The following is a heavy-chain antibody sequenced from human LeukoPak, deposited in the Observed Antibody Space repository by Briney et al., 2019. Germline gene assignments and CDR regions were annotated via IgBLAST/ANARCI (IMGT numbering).Heavy chain of an antibody. J-gene: IGHJ1*01. Sequence: GGTLRLSCAASGFTFSSYAMTWVRQGPGKGLEWVSSIRGDSRYTYYADSVKGRFIISRDNSKNTLYLQMNSLRAEDTAVYYCAKDAKYYDSSGYYKLAEYFQHWGQGTLVTVSS. CDR1: GFTFSSYA. CDR2: IRGDSRYT. CDR3: AKDAKYYDSSGYYKLAEYFQH. V-gene: IGHV3-23*01. D-gene: IGHD3-22*01.